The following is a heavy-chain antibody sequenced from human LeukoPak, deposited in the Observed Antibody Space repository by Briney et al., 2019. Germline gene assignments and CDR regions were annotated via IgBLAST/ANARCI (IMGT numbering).Heavy chain of an antibody. J-gene: IGHJ3*02. CDR3: ARGWGTSGWYVPTI. D-gene: IGHD6-19*01. V-gene: IGHV3-13*04. CDR1: GFTFSSYD. Sequence: GGSLRLSCAASGFTFSSYDMHWVRQTTGQGLVWVSSINSAGDTYYAGSVKGRFTISREDAQNSMYLQMDTLRAGDTAVYYCARGWGTSGWYVPTIWGQGTMVTVSS. CDR2: INSAGDT.